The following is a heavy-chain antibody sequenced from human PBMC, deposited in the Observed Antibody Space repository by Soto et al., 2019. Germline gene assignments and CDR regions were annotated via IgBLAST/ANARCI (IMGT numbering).Heavy chain of an antibody. CDR1: GYTFTSYD. CDR2: MNPNSGNT. D-gene: IGHD3-9*01. J-gene: IGHJ6*03. V-gene: IGHV1-8*01. CDR3: ARGVDIFDWLAEFKYYFYYMDE. Sequence: ASVKVSCKASGYTFTSYDINWVRQSTGQGLEWMGWMNPNSGNTGYAHKIQGRVTMTRNTSISTAYMELSSLRSEDTAVYYCARGVDIFDWLAEFKYYFYYMDECGEGTAVTVCS.